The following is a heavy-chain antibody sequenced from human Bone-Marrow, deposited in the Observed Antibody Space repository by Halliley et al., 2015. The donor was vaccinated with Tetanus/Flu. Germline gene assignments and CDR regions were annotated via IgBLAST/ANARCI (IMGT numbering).Heavy chain of an antibody. CDR3: ARDQQLAY. V-gene: IGHV3-7*04. D-gene: IGHD6-13*01. CDR2: IKQDGSEK. J-gene: IGHJ4*02. Sequence: WVANIKQDGSEKYYVDSVKGRFTISRDNAKNSLYLQMNSLRAEDTAVYYCARDQQLAYWGQGTLVTVSS.